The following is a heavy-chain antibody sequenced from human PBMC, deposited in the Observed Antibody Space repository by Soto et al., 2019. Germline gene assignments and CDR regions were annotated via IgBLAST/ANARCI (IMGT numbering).Heavy chain of an antibody. CDR1: GGSISSYY. Sequence: SETLSLTCTVSGGSISSYYWSWIRQPPGKGLEWIGYIYYSGSTNYNPSLKSRVTISVDTSKNQFSLKLSSVTAADTAVYYCARDGGYSGYDPYYYGMDVWGQGTTVT. D-gene: IGHD5-12*01. CDR3: ARDGGYSGYDPYYYGMDV. CDR2: IYYSGST. V-gene: IGHV4-59*01. J-gene: IGHJ6*02.